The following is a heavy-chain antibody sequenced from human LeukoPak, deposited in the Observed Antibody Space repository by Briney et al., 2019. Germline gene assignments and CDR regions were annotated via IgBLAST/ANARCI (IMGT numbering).Heavy chain of an antibody. V-gene: IGHV4-59*01. CDR3: ARLDGNWNYFDY. D-gene: IGHD1-20*01. J-gene: IGHJ4*02. CDR2: VHHSGST. Sequence: PSETLSLTCSVSGGSITGFYWSWVRQPPGKGLEWIGYVHHSGSTNHNPSLKGRVTMSVDTSKNKFSLRLTSVTAADTAVYYCARLDGNWNYFDYWGLGTLVTVSS. CDR1: GGSITGFY.